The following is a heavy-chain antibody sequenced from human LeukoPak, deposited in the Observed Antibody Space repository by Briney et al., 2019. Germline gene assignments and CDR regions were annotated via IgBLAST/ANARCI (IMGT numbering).Heavy chain of an antibody. D-gene: IGHD4-17*01. CDR1: GGSISIYY. V-gene: IGHV4-59*08. Sequence: SETLSLTCTVSGGSISIYYWSWIRQPPGKGLEWIGYIYYSGSTNYNPSLKSRVTISVDTSKNQFSLKLSSVTAADTAVYYCASSSYGDGRLPIDYWGQGTLVTVSS. J-gene: IGHJ4*02. CDR2: IYYSGST. CDR3: ASSSYGDGRLPIDY.